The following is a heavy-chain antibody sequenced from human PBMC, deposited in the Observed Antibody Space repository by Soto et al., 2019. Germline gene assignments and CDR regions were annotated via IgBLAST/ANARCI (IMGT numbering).Heavy chain of an antibody. J-gene: IGHJ6*02. CDR2: IYYSGST. CDR3: ARAAASYYYDSSGYYSSTQYGMDV. CDR1: GGSISSGGYY. V-gene: IGHV4-31*03. D-gene: IGHD3-22*01. Sequence: QVQLQESGPGLVKPSQTLSLTCTVSGGSISSGGYYWSWIRQHPGKGLEWIGYIYYSGSTYYNPSLKSRVTRSVDTSKNQFSLKLSSVTAADTAVYYCARAAASYYYDSSGYYSSTQYGMDVWGQGTTVTVSS.